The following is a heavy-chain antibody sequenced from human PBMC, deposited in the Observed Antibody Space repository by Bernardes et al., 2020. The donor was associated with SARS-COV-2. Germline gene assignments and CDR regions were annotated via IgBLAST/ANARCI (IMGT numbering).Heavy chain of an antibody. D-gene: IGHD6-19*01. V-gene: IGHV3-74*01. Sequence: GGPLRLSCGAFGFTFRSCCMHWVRRAPGKGLVWVSRINSDGSSTSYADSVKGRFTISRDNAKNTLYLQMNSLRAEDTAVYYCARDYWYSSGWGFGMDVWGQGTAVTVSS. CDR1: GFTFRSCC. CDR3: ARDYWYSSGWGFGMDV. CDR2: INSDGSST. J-gene: IGHJ6*02.